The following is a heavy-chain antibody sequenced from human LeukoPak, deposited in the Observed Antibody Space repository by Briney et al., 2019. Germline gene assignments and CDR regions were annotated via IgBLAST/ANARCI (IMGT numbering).Heavy chain of an antibody. V-gene: IGHV4-34*01. Sequence: PSETLSLTCAVYGGSFSGYYWSWIRQPPGKGLEWIGEINHSQSTNYNPSLKSRVTISVDTSENQFSPNLSSVTAADTAVYYCPRGGGWPVKFDYWGQGTLVTVSS. CDR1: GGSFSGYY. D-gene: IGHD6-19*01. CDR2: INHSQST. CDR3: PRGGGWPVKFDY. J-gene: IGHJ4*02.